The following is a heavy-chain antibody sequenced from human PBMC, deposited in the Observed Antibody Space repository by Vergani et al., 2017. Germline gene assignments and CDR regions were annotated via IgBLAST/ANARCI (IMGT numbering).Heavy chain of an antibody. V-gene: IGHV3-30*02. CDR3: AKETVAGNYYYYGMDV. J-gene: IGHJ6*02. CDR1: GFTFSSYA. Sequence: VQLLESGGGLVQPGGSLRLSCAASGFTFSSYAMSWVRQAPGKGLEWVAFIRYDGSNKYYADSVKGRFTISRDNSKNTLYLQMNSLRAEDTAVYYCAKETVAGNYYYYGMDVWGQGTTVTVSS. D-gene: IGHD6-19*01. CDR2: IRYDGSNK.